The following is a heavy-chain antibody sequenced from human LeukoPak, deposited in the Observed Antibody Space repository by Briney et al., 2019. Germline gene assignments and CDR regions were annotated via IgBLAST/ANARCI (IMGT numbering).Heavy chain of an antibody. Sequence: SETLSLTCSVSGGSISIYYWSWIRQPAGKGLEWIGHIYTSGSTNYNPSLKSRVTMSVDTSKNQFSLKLSSVTAADTAVYYCASVRKGYCSSTSCYAKGYYYYYMDVWGKGTTVTISS. CDR2: IYTSGST. D-gene: IGHD2-2*01. J-gene: IGHJ6*03. CDR1: GGSISIYY. CDR3: ASVRKGYCSSTSCYAKGYYYYYMDV. V-gene: IGHV4-4*07.